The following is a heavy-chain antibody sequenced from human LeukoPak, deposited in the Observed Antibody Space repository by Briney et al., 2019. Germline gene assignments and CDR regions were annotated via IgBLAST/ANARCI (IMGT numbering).Heavy chain of an antibody. J-gene: IGHJ4*02. Sequence: GGSLRLSCAASGFTFSSYGMHWVRQAPGKGLEWVSGISWNSGSIGYADSVKGRFTISRDNAKNSLYLQMNSLRAEDTALYYCAAPSGITMIVAFDYWGQGTLVTVSS. CDR3: AAPSGITMIVAFDY. V-gene: IGHV3-9*01. CDR1: GFTFSSYG. CDR2: ISWNSGSI. D-gene: IGHD3-22*01.